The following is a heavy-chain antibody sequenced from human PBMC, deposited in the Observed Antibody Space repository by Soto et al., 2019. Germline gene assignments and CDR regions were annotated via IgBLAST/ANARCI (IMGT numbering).Heavy chain of an antibody. CDR3: AKGPGATAAPDY. J-gene: IGHJ4*02. Sequence: QVQLVESGGGVVQPGRSLRLSCAASGFTFSNFAMHWVRQAPGKGLEWVAVMSYDGTDKFYADSVKGRFTISRDNSKNTLYLQMNSLRTEDTAVYYCAKGPGATAAPDYWGQGTLVTVSS. V-gene: IGHV3-30*18. D-gene: IGHD6-13*01. CDR1: GFTFSNFA. CDR2: MSYDGTDK.